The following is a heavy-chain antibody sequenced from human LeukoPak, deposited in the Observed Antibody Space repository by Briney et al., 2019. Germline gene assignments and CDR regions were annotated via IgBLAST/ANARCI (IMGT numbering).Heavy chain of an antibody. CDR3: AKGGATVPTGLDY. CDR2: ISSGSSYL. Sequence: GGSLRLSCAASGFTFSSYSMNWVRQAPGKGLEWVSSISSGSSYLSYADSLKGRFTISRDNAKNSLHLQMNSLRAEDTAVYYCAKGGATVPTGLDYWGQGTLVTVSS. D-gene: IGHD2-2*01. V-gene: IGHV3-21*01. CDR1: GFTFSSYS. J-gene: IGHJ4*02.